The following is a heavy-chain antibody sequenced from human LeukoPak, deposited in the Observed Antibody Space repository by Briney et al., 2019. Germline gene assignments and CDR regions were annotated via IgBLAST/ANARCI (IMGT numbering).Heavy chain of an antibody. CDR2: IHYTGAT. Sequence: SETLSLTCAVYGGSITGYYWSWIRQTPGRGLEWVGEIHYTGATSYNPSLKSRATISTDTSKNQFSLRLSSVTAADTAVYYCARGNILTGYCFDYWGQGALVTVSS. CDR1: GGSITGYY. D-gene: IGHD3-9*01. CDR3: ARGNILTGYCFDY. J-gene: IGHJ4*02. V-gene: IGHV4-34*01.